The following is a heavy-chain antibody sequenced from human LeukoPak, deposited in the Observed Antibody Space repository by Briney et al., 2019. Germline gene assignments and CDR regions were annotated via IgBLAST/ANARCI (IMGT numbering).Heavy chain of an antibody. Sequence: SETLSLTCAVYGGSFSGYYWSWIRQPPGKGLEWIGEINHSGSTNYNPSLKSRVTISVDTSKNQFSLKLSSVTAAYTAVYYCARGLPGSIIAARLNWFDPWGQGTLVTVSS. CDR1: GGSFSGYY. D-gene: IGHD6-6*01. CDR2: INHSGST. CDR3: ARGLPGSIIAARLNWFDP. J-gene: IGHJ5*02. V-gene: IGHV4-34*01.